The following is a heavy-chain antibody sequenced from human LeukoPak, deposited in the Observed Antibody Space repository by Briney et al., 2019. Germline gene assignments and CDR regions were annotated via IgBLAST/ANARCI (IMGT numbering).Heavy chain of an antibody. CDR1: GYTFTHYY. Sequence: ASVKVSCKASGYTFTHYYIHWVRQAPGQGLEWMGWINPNIGGTHYAQKFRGRVTMTRDTSINTAYMELSSLTSDDTAVYYCAKADSHRGYSYATLAYYYMDVWGEGTTVTVSS. CDR3: AKADSHRGYSYATLAYYYMDV. CDR2: INPNIGGT. V-gene: IGHV1-2*02. J-gene: IGHJ6*03. D-gene: IGHD5-18*01.